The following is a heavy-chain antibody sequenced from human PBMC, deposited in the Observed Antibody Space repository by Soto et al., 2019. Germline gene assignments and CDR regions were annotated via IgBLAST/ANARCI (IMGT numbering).Heavy chain of an antibody. J-gene: IGHJ6*02. D-gene: IGHD3-22*01. CDR3: AKDSSAVVVITTGGDYYYGMDV. V-gene: IGHV3-30*18. CDR1: GFTFSSYG. CDR2: ISYDGSNK. Sequence: GGSLRLSCAASGFTFSSYGMHGVRQAPGKGLEWGAVISYDGSNKYYADSVKGRFTLSRDNSKNTLYLQMNSLRAEDTAVYYCAKDSSAVVVITTGGDYYYGMDVWGQGTTVTVSS.